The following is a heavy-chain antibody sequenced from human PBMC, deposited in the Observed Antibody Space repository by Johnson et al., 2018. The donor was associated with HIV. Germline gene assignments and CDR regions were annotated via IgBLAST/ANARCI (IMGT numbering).Heavy chain of an antibody. V-gene: IGHV3-30*04. CDR3: AKDPGYCSGGSCYTLIGWGV. Sequence: QVQLVESGGGVVQPGRSLRLSCAASGFTFSSYAMHWVRQAPGKGLEWVAVISYDGSSKYYADSVKGRFIISRDNSKNTLYLQMNSRRVEDTAVYYCAKDPGYCSGGSCYTLIGWGVWGQGTMVTVSS. CDR2: ISYDGSSK. CDR1: GFTFSSYA. D-gene: IGHD2-15*01. J-gene: IGHJ3*01.